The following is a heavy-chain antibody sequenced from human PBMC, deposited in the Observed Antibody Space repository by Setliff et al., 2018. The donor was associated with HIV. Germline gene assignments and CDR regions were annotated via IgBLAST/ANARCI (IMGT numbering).Heavy chain of an antibody. D-gene: IGHD1-26*01. CDR3: ARDGSHWYMDV. J-gene: IGHJ6*03. CDR2: IHHGGST. CDR1: GGSFTAYY. V-gene: IGHV4-34*01. Sequence: LSLTCAVYGGSFTAYYWTWIRQPPGKGLEWIGEIHHGGSTNYMPSLKNRVTISVDTSKNQFSLTLRSLTAEDTAVYYCARDGSHWYMDVWGKGTTVTSP.